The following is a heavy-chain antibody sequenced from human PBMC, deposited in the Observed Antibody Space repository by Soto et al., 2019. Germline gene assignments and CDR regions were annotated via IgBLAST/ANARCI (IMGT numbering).Heavy chain of an antibody. D-gene: IGHD3-10*01. CDR2: ISSSSSYI. CDR3: ASLWLGVREDWFDP. CDR1: GFTFSSYS. J-gene: IGHJ5*02. V-gene: IGHV3-21*01. Sequence: VQLVESGGGLVKPGGSLRLSCAASGFTFSSYSMNWVRQAPGKGLEWVSSISSSSSYIYYADSVKGRFTISRDNAKNSLYLQMNSLRAEDTAVYYCASLWLGVREDWFDPWGQGTLVTVSS.